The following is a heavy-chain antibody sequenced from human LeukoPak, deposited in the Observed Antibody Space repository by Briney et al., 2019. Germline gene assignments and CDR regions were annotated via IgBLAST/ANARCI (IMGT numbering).Heavy chain of an antibody. CDR2: IRSKANSYAT. J-gene: IGHJ5*02. CDR3: TRELELRWRGKNWFDP. CDR1: GFTFSGSA. D-gene: IGHD1-7*01. Sequence: AGGSLRLSCAASGFTFSGSAMHWVRQASGKGLEWVGRIRSKANSYATAYAASVKGRFTISRDDSKNTAYLQMNSLKTEDTAVYYCTRELELRWRGKNWFDPWGQGTLVTVSS. V-gene: IGHV3-73*01.